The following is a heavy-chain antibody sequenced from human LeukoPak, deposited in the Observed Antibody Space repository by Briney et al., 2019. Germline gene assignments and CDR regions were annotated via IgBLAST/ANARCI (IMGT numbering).Heavy chain of an antibody. J-gene: IGHJ5*02. CDR2: FDPEDGET. D-gene: IGHD3-22*01. V-gene: IGHV1-24*01. CDR3: ARDAPYDSSGLNWFDP. CDR1: GYTLTELS. Sequence: ASVKVSCKVSGYTLTELSMHWVRQAPGKGLEWMGGFDPEDGETIYAQKLQGRVTMTTDTSTSTAYMELRSLRSDDTAVYYCARDAPYDSSGLNWFDPWGQGTLVTVSS.